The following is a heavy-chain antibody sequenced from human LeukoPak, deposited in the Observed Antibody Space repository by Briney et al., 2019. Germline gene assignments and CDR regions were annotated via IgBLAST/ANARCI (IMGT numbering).Heavy chain of an antibody. CDR2: IYYSGGT. V-gene: IGHV4-59*08. Sequence: PSETLSLTCTVSGDXLSSYYCSWIRQPPGKGLEWIGYIYYSGGTDYNPSLKSRVTISVDTSRNQFSLKLRSVTAADTAVYYCARHVTISGPYDASDIWGQGTMVTVSP. CDR3: ARHVTISGPYDASDI. J-gene: IGHJ3*02. CDR1: GDXLSSYY. D-gene: IGHD5-24*01.